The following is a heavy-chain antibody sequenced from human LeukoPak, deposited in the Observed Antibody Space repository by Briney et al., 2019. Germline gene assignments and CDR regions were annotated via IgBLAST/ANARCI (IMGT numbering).Heavy chain of an antibody. CDR3: ASRGRPIAVAGT. Sequence: ASVRVSCKASGYTFTSYDINWVRRATGQGLEWVGWMNPNSGNTGYAQKFQGRVTMTRNTSISTAYMELSSLRSEDTAVYYCASRGRPIAVAGTWGQGTLVTVSS. D-gene: IGHD6-19*01. CDR1: GYTFTSYD. V-gene: IGHV1-8*01. J-gene: IGHJ5*02. CDR2: MNPNSGNT.